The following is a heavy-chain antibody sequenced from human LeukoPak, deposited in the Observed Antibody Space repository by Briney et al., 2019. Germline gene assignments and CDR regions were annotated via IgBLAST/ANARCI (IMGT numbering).Heavy chain of an antibody. CDR1: AGTFSSYA. D-gene: IGHD1-1*01. Sequence: ASVKLSCKASAGTFSSYAISWVRQAHGQGLEWMGGIIPIFGTANYAQKFQGRVTITADESTSTAYMELSSLRSEDTAVYYCAREGNWNDFDYWGQGTLVTVSS. J-gene: IGHJ4*02. V-gene: IGHV1-69*13. CDR3: AREGNWNDFDY. CDR2: IIPIFGTA.